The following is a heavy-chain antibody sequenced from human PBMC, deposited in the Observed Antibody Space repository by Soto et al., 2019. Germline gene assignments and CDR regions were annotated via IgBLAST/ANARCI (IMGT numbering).Heavy chain of an antibody. CDR3: ARGGGYYDTSGYNRDTFDM. CDR2: VSSISSYI. V-gene: IGHV3-21*01. J-gene: IGHJ3*02. D-gene: IGHD3-22*01. Sequence: GSLRLSFEGTGFTVSSYRMNWVLQAPLKVLHWVSCVSSISSYIFYADSVKGRFNISRDNAKDSLHLQMNSLRAEDTAVYYCARGGGYYDTSGYNRDTFDMWGQGTMVTVSS. CDR1: GFTVSSYR.